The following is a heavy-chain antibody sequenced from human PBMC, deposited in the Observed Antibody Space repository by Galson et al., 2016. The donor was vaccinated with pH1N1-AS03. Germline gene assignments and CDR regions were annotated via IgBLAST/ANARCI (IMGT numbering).Heavy chain of an antibody. D-gene: IGHD3-16*01. V-gene: IGHV2-5*02. CDR3: AHRGSVSVVGGGMTYFFDY. Sequence: PALVKPTQTLTLTCPFSGFSLTTRGKAVGWVRQPPGKALEWLALIYWDDDKRYNPFLRNRVTISKDTSQNLVVLTMTNMDPVDTGTYYCAHRGSVSVVGGGMTYFFDYWGQGALVTVSS. J-gene: IGHJ4*02. CDR1: GFSLTTRGKA. CDR2: IYWDDDK.